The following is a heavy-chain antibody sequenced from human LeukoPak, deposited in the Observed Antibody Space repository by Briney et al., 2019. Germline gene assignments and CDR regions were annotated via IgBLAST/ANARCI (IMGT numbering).Heavy chain of an antibody. CDR3: ATGYDYVWGSYRYTGFDY. V-gene: IGHV1-24*01. CDR1: GYTLTELS. Sequence: ASVKVSCKVSGYTLTELSMHWVRQAPGKGREWMGGFDPEDGETIYAQKFQGRVTMTEDTSTDTAYMELSSLRSEDTAVYYCATGYDYVWGSYRYTGFDYWGQGTLVTVSS. J-gene: IGHJ4*02. CDR2: FDPEDGET. D-gene: IGHD3-16*02.